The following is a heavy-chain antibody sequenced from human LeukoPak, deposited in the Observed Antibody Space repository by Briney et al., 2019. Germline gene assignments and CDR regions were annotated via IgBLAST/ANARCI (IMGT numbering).Heavy chain of an antibody. CDR3: ASLPVWFLFDY. Sequence: PGGSLRLSCAASGFTFSSYEMNWVRQAPGKGLEWVSYISSSGSTIYYADSVKGRFTISRDNAKNSLYRQMNSLRAEDTAVYYCASLPVWFLFDYWGQGTLVTVSS. V-gene: IGHV3-48*03. D-gene: IGHD3-10*01. CDR2: ISSSGSTI. CDR1: GFTFSSYE. J-gene: IGHJ4*02.